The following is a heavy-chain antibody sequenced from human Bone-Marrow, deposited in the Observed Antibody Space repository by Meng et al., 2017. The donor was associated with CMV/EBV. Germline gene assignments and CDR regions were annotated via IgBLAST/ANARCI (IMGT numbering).Heavy chain of an antibody. J-gene: IGHJ4*02. CDR2: ISAYNGNT. Sequence: ASVKVSCKASGYTFTNNAISWVRQAPGQGLEWMGWISAYNGNTDYAQKLQGRVTMTTDTSTSTAYMELSSLRSEDTAVYYCARARAVAGNWDYWGQGTLVTVSS. V-gene: IGHV1-18*01. D-gene: IGHD6-19*01. CDR1: GYTFTNNA. CDR3: ARARAVAGNWDY.